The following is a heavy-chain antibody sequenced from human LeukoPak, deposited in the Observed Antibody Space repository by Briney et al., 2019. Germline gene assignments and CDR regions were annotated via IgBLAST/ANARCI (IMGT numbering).Heavy chain of an antibody. V-gene: IGHV3-33*06. Sequence: GGSLRLSCAASGSTFSSYGMHWVRQAPGKGLEWVAVILSDGSKEFYTDSVKGRFTISRDNSKNTLYLQMNSLRAEDTAVYYCANSRDEAFDIWGQGTMVTVSS. CDR1: GSTFSSYG. CDR2: ILSDGSKE. CDR3: ANSRDEAFDI. J-gene: IGHJ3*02. D-gene: IGHD5-24*01.